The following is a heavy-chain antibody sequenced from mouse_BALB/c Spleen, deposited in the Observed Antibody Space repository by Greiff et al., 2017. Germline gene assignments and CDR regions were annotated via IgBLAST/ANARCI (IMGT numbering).Heavy chain of an antibody. Sequence: VQLQQSGAELAKPGASVKMSCKASGYTFTSYWMHWVKQRPGQGLEWIGYINPSTGYTEYNQKFKDKATLTADKSSSTAYMQLSSLTSEDSAVYYWARATMITGAWFAYWGQGTLVTVSA. D-gene: IGHD2-4*01. CDR2: INPSTGYT. V-gene: IGHV1-7*01. CDR1: GYTFTSYW. CDR3: ARATMITGAWFAY. J-gene: IGHJ3*01.